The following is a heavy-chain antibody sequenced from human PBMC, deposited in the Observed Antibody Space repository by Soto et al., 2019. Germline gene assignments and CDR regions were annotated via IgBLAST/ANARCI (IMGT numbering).Heavy chain of an antibody. J-gene: IGHJ4*02. Sequence: GGSLRLSCAASGFSFSRYAMMWVRQAPGKGQEWVAGMTGSGGDIRYADSVKGRFTISKDNSKNTLYLQMNSLRAEDTAVYYCAKDAVYNDGLWLVANWGQGTLVTVSS. V-gene: IGHV3-23*01. CDR1: GFSFSRYA. D-gene: IGHD5-12*01. CDR3: AKDAVYNDGLWLVAN. CDR2: MTGSGGDI.